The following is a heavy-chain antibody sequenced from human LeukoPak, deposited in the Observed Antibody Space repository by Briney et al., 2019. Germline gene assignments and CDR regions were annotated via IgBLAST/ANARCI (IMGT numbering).Heavy chain of an antibody. CDR1: GFTFSSYG. CDR3: AKDLGGIYHYDF. V-gene: IGHV3-30*18. Sequence: GGSLRLSCAASGFTFSSYGMHWVRQTPGKGLEWVAVISYDGSNKHYVDSVKGRFTISRDNSKNTLYLQMNSLRAEDTAVYYCAKDLGGIYHYDFWGQGTLVTVSS. CDR2: ISYDGSNK. J-gene: IGHJ4*02. D-gene: IGHD3-16*01.